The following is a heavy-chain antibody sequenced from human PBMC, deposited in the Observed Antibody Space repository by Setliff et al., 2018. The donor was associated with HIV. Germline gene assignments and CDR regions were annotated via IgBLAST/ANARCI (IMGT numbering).Heavy chain of an antibody. J-gene: IGHJ3*02. CDR1: GGSISSTSYY. CDR3: AKTIGRYFDI. Sequence: SETLSLTCTVSGGSISSTSYYWGWIRQPPGTGLEWIGSISSSGNAYYNPSLKSRVTTSVDTPKNQFSLKLNSVTAADTAVYYCAKTIGRYFDIWGRGTMVTVSS. D-gene: IGHD1-26*01. CDR2: ISSSGNA. V-gene: IGHV4-39*01.